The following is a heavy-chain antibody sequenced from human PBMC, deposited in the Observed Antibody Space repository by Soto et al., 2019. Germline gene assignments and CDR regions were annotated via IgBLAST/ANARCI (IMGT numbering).Heavy chain of an antibody. Sequence: PSETLSLTCAVSGGSISSGGYSWSWIRQPPGKGLEWIGYIYHSGSTYYNPSLKSRVTISVDRSKNQFSLKLSSVTAADTAVYYCARFYGLRYFDWLLPGYYFDYWGQGTLVTVSS. D-gene: IGHD3-9*01. CDR2: IYHSGST. CDR3: ARFYGLRYFDWLLPGYYFDY. V-gene: IGHV4-30-2*01. J-gene: IGHJ4*02. CDR1: GGSISSGGYS.